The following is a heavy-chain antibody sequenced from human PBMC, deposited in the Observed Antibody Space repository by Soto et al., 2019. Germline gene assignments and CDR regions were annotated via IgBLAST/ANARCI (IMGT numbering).Heavy chain of an antibody. CDR1: GFTFSSYS. CDR2: ISSSSSYI. V-gene: IGHV3-21*01. CDR3: ARDGWELRDAFDI. J-gene: IGHJ3*02. D-gene: IGHD1-26*01. Sequence: GGSLRLSCAASGFTFSSYSMNWVRQAPGKGLEWVSSISSSSSYIYYADSVKGRFTISRDNAKNSLYLQMNSLRAEDTAVYYCARDGWELRDAFDIWGQGTMVTVSS.